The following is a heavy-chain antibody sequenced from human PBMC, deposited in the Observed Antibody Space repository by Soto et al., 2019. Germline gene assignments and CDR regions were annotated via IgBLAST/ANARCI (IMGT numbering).Heavy chain of an antibody. J-gene: IGHJ3*01. CDR2: FYYGGST. CDR1: GGSISSYY. Sequence: SETLSLTCTVSGGSISSYYWRWIRQPPGKGLEWIGYFYYGGSTNYNPSLKSRVTISIDTSKNQFSLNLFSVTAADTAVYYCAGGFSSVVFDVWGQGTMVTVSS. CDR3: AGGFSSVVFDV. V-gene: IGHV4-59*01. D-gene: IGHD6-19*01.